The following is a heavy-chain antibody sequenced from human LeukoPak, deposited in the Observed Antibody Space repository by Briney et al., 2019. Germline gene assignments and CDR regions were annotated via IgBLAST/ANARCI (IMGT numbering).Heavy chain of an antibody. CDR1: GGSFSGYY. CDR2: INHSGST. Sequence: SETLSLTCAVHGGSFSGYYWSWIRQPPGKGLEWIGEINHSGSTNYNPSLKSRVTISVDTSKNQFSLKLSSVTAADTAVYYCARGRPYSSSWYPYQHWGQGTLVTVSS. D-gene: IGHD6-13*01. J-gene: IGHJ1*01. CDR3: ARGRPYSSSWYPYQH. V-gene: IGHV4-34*01.